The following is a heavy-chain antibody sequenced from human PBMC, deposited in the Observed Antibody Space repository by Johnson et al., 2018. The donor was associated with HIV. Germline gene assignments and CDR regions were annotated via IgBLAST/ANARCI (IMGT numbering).Heavy chain of an antibody. J-gene: IGHJ3*02. D-gene: IGHD1-26*01. Sequence: QVQLVESGGGLVQPGGSLRLSCAASGFTFSSYALHWVRQAPGKGLEWVAVIYSGGSTFYADSVKGRFTISRDNSKNTLYLQMSSLRAEDTAVYYCATSGSHFAFDIWGQGTMVTVSS. CDR2: IYSGGST. CDR3: ATSGSHFAFDI. V-gene: IGHV3-NL1*01. CDR1: GFTFSSYA.